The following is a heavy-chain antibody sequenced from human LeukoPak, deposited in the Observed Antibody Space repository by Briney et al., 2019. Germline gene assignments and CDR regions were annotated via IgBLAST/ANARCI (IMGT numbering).Heavy chain of an antibody. CDR2: IKPDGREK. CDR3: ARGLVATTPFDY. CDR1: GFTLSSYQ. D-gene: IGHD5-12*01. Sequence: PGGSLRLSCAASGFTLSSYQMSWVRQAPGEGLEWVAKIKPDGREKFYVDSVKGRFTISRDNAKNTLYLQMNSLRAEDTAVYYCARGLVATTPFDYWGQGTLVTVSS. J-gene: IGHJ4*02. V-gene: IGHV3-7*01.